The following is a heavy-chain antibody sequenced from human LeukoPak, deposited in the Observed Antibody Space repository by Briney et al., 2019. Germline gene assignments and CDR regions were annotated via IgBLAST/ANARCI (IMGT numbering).Heavy chain of an antibody. CDR1: GGSFSCYY. J-gene: IGHJ4*02. Sequence: SETLSLTCAVYGGSFSCYYWSWIRQPPGKGLEWIGEINHSGSTNYNPSLKSRVTISVDTSKNQFSLKLSSVTAADTAVYYCARRRSYGDYGDFDYWGQGTLVTVSS. D-gene: IGHD4-17*01. V-gene: IGHV4-34*01. CDR3: ARRRSYGDYGDFDY. CDR2: INHSGST.